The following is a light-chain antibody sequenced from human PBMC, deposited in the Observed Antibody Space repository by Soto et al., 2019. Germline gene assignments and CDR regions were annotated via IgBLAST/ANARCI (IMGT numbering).Light chain of an antibody. Sequence: QSALTQPPSVSGAPGQRGTISCTGSSSNIGAGYDVHWYQQFPGTAPKLLIYGNSNRPSGVPARFSGSKSGSSASLAITGLQAEDEADYYCQSYDSSLTGPKVLFGGGTKLTV. J-gene: IGLJ2*01. CDR1: SSNIGAGYD. V-gene: IGLV1-40*01. CDR2: GNS. CDR3: QSYDSSLTGPKVL.